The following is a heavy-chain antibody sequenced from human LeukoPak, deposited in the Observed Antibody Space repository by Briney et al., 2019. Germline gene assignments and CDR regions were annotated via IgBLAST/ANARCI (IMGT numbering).Heavy chain of an antibody. J-gene: IGHJ4*02. Sequence: SQTPSLTCTVSGGSINSGDYYWSWIRQPPGKGLEWIGYIYYSGSTNYNPSLKSRVTISVDTSKNQFSLKLSSVTAADTAVYYCARGPRTMVRGALAGWGQGTLVTVSS. CDR3: ARGPRTMVRGALAG. D-gene: IGHD3-10*01. CDR1: GGSINSGDYY. V-gene: IGHV4-61*08. CDR2: IYYSGST.